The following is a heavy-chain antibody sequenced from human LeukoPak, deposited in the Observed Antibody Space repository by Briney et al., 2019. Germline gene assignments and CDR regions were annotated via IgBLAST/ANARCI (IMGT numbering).Heavy chain of an antibody. CDR1: RFTFSNYG. Sequence: GGSLRLSCSASRFTFSNYGMHWVRQAPGKGLQWVAFIWFDGSNKYYADSVKGRFTISRDNSKNTLYLQINSLRAEDTAVYYCAREGAEVGAFDIWGQGTMVTVSS. D-gene: IGHD3-16*01. V-gene: IGHV3-33*01. J-gene: IGHJ3*02. CDR2: IWFDGSNK. CDR3: AREGAEVGAFDI.